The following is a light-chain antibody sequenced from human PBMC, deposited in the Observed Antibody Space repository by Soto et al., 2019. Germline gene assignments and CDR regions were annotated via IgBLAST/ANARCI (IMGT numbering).Light chain of an antibody. J-gene: IGKJ4*01. CDR2: GAS. V-gene: IGKV3-15*01. Sequence: IVMTQSPATLSVSPGERATLSCRASQSISSSIAWYQQRPGRAPRRLIYGASTRATGSPARFSGSGSGTDFILTISSLQSEDFVVYYCQQYNDCPPLTFGGGTKVEIK. CDR3: QQYNDCPPLT. CDR1: QSISSS.